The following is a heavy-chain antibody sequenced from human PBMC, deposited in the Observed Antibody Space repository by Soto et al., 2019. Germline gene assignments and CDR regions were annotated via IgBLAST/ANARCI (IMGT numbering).Heavy chain of an antibody. CDR1: GGTFSSYA. V-gene: IGHV1-18*01. CDR2: ISAYNGNT. CDR3: ASAGGGFCSKTGCYQVFAI. D-gene: IGHD2-2*01. Sequence: ASVKVSCKASGGTFSSYAISWVRQAPGQGLEWMGWISAYNGNTNYAQKLQGRVTMTTDTSTSTAYMELRSLRSDDTAVYYCASAGGGFCSKTGCYQVFAIWGQGTRVPVSS. J-gene: IGHJ3*02.